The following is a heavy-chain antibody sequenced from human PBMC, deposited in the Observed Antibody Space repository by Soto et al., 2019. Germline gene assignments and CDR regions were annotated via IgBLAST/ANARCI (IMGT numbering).Heavy chain of an antibody. V-gene: IGHV3-30*18. J-gene: IGHJ5*02. Sequence: GGSLRLSCAASGFTFSTYGMHWVRQAPGWGLVWVAVISYDGRNKYYADSVKGRFTISRDNSKNTLYLEMNSLRAEDAAVYYCAKGGDSCGRTDCLNWFDPWGQGTLVTVSS. D-gene: IGHD2-15*01. CDR1: GFTFSTYG. CDR3: AKGGDSCGRTDCLNWFDP. CDR2: ISYDGRNK.